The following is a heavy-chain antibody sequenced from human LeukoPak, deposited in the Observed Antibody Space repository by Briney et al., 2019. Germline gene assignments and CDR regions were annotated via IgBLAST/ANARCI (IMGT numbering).Heavy chain of an antibody. D-gene: IGHD4-17*01. Sequence: PGGSLRLSCAASGFTLSTNAMSWVRPAPGKGLEWVSAISGSGGSTYYADSVKGRFTISRDNSKNTLYLQMNSLRAEDTAVYYCAKDHYGDYVSYFDYWGQGTLVTVSS. CDR3: AKDHYGDYVSYFDY. CDR2: ISGSGGST. CDR1: GFTLSTNA. J-gene: IGHJ4*02. V-gene: IGHV3-23*01.